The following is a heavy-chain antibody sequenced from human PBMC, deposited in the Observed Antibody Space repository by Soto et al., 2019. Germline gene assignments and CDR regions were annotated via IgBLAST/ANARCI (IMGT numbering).Heavy chain of an antibody. CDR2: INPNGGST. V-gene: IGHV1-46*01. CDR3: ARGTAVSMIREANSLDP. Sequence: ASVKVSCKASGYTFTSYYLNWVRQAPGQGLEWMGIINPNGGSTRYAQKFQGRVTMTRDTSTSTVYMELSSLRSEDTAVYYCARGTAVSMIREANSLDPWGQGTLVTVSS. CDR1: GYTFTSYY. D-gene: IGHD3-10*01. J-gene: IGHJ5*02.